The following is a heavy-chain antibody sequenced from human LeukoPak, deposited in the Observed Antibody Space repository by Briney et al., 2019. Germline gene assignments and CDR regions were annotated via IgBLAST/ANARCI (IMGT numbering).Heavy chain of an antibody. CDR3: ARAHIVLMVYATASNWFDP. D-gene: IGHD2-8*01. J-gene: IGHJ5*02. CDR1: GGSISSSSYY. V-gene: IGHV4-39*07. Sequence: SETLSLTCTVSGGSISSSSYYWGWIRQPPGKGLEWIGSICYSGSTYYNPSLKSRVTISVDTSKNQFSLKLSSVTAADTAVYYCARAHIVLMVYATASNWFDPWGQGTLVTVSS. CDR2: ICYSGST.